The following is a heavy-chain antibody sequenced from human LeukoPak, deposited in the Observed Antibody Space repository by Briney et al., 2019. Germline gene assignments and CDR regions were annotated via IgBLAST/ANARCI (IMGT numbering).Heavy chain of an antibody. CDR1: GGSISSGGYY. J-gene: IGHJ6*03. V-gene: IGHV4-31*03. D-gene: IGHD3-10*01. CDR3: ARVLVPGSYRGSYYYYYMDV. Sequence: PSETLSLTCTVSGGSISSGGYYWSWIRQHPGKGLEWIGYIYYSGSTYYNPSLKSRVTISVDTSKNQFSLKLSSVTAADTAVYYCARVLVPGSYRGSYYYYYMDVWGKGTTVTVSS. CDR2: IYYSGST.